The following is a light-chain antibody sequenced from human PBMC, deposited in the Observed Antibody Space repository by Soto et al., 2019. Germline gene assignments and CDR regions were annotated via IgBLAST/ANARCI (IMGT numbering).Light chain of an antibody. CDR3: CSYAGSSTHYV. CDR2: EVS. J-gene: IGLJ1*01. V-gene: IGLV2-23*02. Sequence: QSVLTQPASVSGSPGQSITISCTGTSSDVGSYNLVSWYQQHPGKASKLMVYEVSKRPSGVSNRFSGSKSGNTASLTISGFQAEDEADYYCCSYAGSSTHYVFGTGTKVTVL. CDR1: SSDVGSYNL.